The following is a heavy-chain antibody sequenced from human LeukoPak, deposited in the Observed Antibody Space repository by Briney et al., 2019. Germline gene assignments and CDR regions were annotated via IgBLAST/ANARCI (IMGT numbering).Heavy chain of an antibody. CDR2: ISRSGDST. V-gene: IGHV3-23*01. J-gene: IGHJ4*02. D-gene: IGHD1-26*01. Sequence: GGSLRLSCAASGFTFSSYAMSWVRQAPGKGLEWVSAISRSGDSTYYAASVKGRFTISRDNSKNTLYVQMNSLRAEDTAVYYCAKGKGGSYYEGFDYWGQGTLVTVSS. CDR3: AKGKGGSYYEGFDY. CDR1: GFTFSSYA.